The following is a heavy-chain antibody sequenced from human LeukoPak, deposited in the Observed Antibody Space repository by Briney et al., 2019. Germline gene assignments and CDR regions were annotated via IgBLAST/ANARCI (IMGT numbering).Heavy chain of an antibody. Sequence: SETLSLTCTVSGGSISNNYWSWIRQPPGKGLEWIGYIYYSGSTNYNPSLKSRVTISVDTSKNQLSLKLTSVTAADTAVYYCAGHAFFSYDAFYLWGQGTMVTVSS. CDR1: GGSISNNY. CDR2: IYYSGST. V-gene: IGHV4-59*12. CDR3: AGHAFFSYDAFYL. J-gene: IGHJ3*01. D-gene: IGHD5-18*01.